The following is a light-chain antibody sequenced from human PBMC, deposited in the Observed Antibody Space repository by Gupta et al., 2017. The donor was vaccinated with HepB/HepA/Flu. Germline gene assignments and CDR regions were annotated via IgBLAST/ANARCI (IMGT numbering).Light chain of an antibody. V-gene: IGKV3-15*01. CDR1: QNININ. Sequence: EIVMTQSPATLSVSPGERATLSCRASQNININLAWYQQKPGQAPRLLIFGASTRATGLPSRFSGGGSGTDFTLTISSRQSEDSAVYYCQQYNNWTPCSFGQGTKLEIK. CDR3: QQYNNWTPCS. J-gene: IGKJ2*04. CDR2: GAS.